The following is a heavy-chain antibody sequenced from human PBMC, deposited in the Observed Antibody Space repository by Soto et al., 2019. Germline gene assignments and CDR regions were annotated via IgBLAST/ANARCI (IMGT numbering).Heavy chain of an antibody. CDR1: GFTFSSYA. CDR2: ISGSGGSP. Sequence: EVQLLESGGGLVQPGGSLRLSCAASGFTFSSYAMSWVRQAPGKGLEWVSAISGSGGSPYYADSVKGRFTISRDNSKNTLYLQMNSLRAEDTAVYYCANSVLRFLEWLPYYYYGMDVWGQGTTVTVSS. J-gene: IGHJ6*02. CDR3: ANSVLRFLEWLPYYYYGMDV. D-gene: IGHD3-3*01. V-gene: IGHV3-23*01.